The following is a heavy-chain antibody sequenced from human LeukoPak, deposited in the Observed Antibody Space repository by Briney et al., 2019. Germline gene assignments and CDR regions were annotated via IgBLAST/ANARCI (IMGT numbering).Heavy chain of an antibody. CDR2: IYPGDSDT. Sequence: GESLKISCKGSGYSFTSYWIGWVRQMPGKGLEWMGIIYPGDSDTRYSPSFQGQVTISADKSINTAYLQWSSLKASDSAMYYCARQDPMALYYFDYWGQGSLVTVSS. CDR1: GYSFTSYW. CDR3: ARQDPMALYYFDY. J-gene: IGHJ4*02. D-gene: IGHD5-24*01. V-gene: IGHV5-51*01.